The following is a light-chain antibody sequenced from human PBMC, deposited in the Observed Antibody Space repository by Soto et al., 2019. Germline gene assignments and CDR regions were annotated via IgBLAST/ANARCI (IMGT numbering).Light chain of an antibody. CDR3: AAWDDSLNGLV. V-gene: IGLV1-44*01. J-gene: IGLJ2*01. CDR1: SSNIGSNT. Sequence: QSVLTQAPSASGTPGQRVNISCSGSSSNIGSNTVNWYQQLPGTAPKLLIYSNNQRPSGVPDRFSGSKSGTSASLAISGLQSEDEADYYCAAWDDSLNGLVFGGGTKVTVL. CDR2: SNN.